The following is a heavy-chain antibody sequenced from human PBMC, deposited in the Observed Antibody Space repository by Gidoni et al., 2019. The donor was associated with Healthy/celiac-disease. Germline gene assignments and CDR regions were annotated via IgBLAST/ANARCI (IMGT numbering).Heavy chain of an antibody. Sequence: SWVRQAPGKGLEWVSAISGSGGSTYYADSVKGRFTISRDNSKNTLYLQMNSLRAEDTAVYYCAKVSSVIDYWGQGTLVTVSS. CDR3: AKVSSVIDY. V-gene: IGHV3-23*01. CDR2: ISGSGGST. J-gene: IGHJ4*02. D-gene: IGHD6-19*01.